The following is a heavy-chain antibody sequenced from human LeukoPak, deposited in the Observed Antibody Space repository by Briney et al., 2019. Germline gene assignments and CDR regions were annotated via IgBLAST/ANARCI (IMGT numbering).Heavy chain of an antibody. D-gene: IGHD3-16*01. CDR3: ARETRRSGNTLGEYYFDY. V-gene: IGHV3-11*01. Sequence: PGGSLRLSCAASGFTFSDHYMSWIRQAPGKGLEWVSYISSSGSNIYYVDSVKGRFTISRDNAKNSLSLQMNSLRAEDTAVYYCARETRRSGNTLGEYYFDYWGQGTLVAVSS. CDR2: ISSSGSNI. CDR1: GFTFSDHY. J-gene: IGHJ4*02.